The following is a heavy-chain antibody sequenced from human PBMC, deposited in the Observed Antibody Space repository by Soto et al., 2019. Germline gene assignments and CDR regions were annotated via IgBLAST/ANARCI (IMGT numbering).Heavy chain of an antibody. V-gene: IGHV1-69*02. Sequence: ASVKVSCKASGGTFSSHTISWVRQAPGQGLEWMGRIIPILGIANYAQKFQGRVTITADKSTSTAYMELSSLRSEDTAVYYCAKSSFIVVVPAAIPIGYYYMAVWGKGTTVTVSS. D-gene: IGHD2-2*01. CDR2: IIPILGIA. CDR1: GGTFSSHT. J-gene: IGHJ6*03. CDR3: AKSSFIVVVPAAIPIGYYYMAV.